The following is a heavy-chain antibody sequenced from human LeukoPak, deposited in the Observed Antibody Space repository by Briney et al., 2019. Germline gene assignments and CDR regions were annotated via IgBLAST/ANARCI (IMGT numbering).Heavy chain of an antibody. CDR2: ISAYNGNA. Sequence: ASVKVSCKASNYTFTSYGLSWVRQAPGQGLQWMGWISAYNGNAKYAQKFQDRVTLTTDTSTSTSSMELRSLRSDDTAIYYCARLLWVGDVYFFDYWGQGTLVTVSS. CDR1: NYTFTSYG. J-gene: IGHJ4*02. D-gene: IGHD2-15*01. V-gene: IGHV1-18*01. CDR3: ARLLWVGDVYFFDY.